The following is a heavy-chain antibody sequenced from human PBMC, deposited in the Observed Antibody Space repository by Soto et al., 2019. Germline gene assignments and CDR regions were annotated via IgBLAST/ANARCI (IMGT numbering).Heavy chain of an antibody. CDR1: GFTFSAYS. CDR3: ARDLLEGYGHARQPDY. J-gene: IGHJ4*02. V-gene: IGHV3-21*06. Sequence: GGSLRLSCVASGFTFSAYSMSWVRQAPGQGLEWVSSITSSSTYIYYTRSVEGRFTISRDDAKNSLRLQMNSLRAEDTAVYYCARDLLEGYGHARQPDYWGQGTLVTVSS. D-gene: IGHD5-18*01. CDR2: ITSSSTYI.